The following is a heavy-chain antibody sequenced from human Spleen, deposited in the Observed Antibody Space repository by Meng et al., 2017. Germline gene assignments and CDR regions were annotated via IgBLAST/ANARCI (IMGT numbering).Heavy chain of an antibody. J-gene: IGHJ4*02. Sequence: SETLSLTCTVSGGSISSYYWSWIRQPPGKGLEWIGYIYYSANTNYNLSLKSRVTMSIDTSKNQFSLRLSSVTAADTAVYYCAGVERSYSGYDFEYWGQGTLVTVSS. V-gene: IGHV4-59*12. CDR1: GGSISSYY. D-gene: IGHD5-12*01. CDR2: IYYSANT. CDR3: AGVERSYSGYDFEY.